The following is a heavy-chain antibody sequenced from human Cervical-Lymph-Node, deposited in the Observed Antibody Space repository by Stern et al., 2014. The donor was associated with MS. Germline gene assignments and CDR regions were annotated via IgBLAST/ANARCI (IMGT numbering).Heavy chain of an antibody. D-gene: IGHD6-6*01. CDR3: AKGDSSSPLEY. CDR1: GFTFSSYG. V-gene: IGHV3-33*06. CDR2: IWYDGSNK. Sequence: MQLVESGGGVVQPGRSLRLSCAASGFTFSSYGIHWVRQTPGKGLEWVAVIWYDGSNKYYADSVKGRFTISRDNSENTVYLQMNSLRAEDTAVYYCAKGDSSSPLEYWGQGTLVTVSS. J-gene: IGHJ4*02.